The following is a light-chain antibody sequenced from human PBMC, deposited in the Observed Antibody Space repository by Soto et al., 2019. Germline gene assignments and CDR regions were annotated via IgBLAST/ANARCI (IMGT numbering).Light chain of an antibody. CDR3: CSFAGSFSYV. V-gene: IGLV1-47*01. CDR2: RNN. Sequence: VLTQPPSASGTPGQGVTISCSGSTSNIGSNYVYWYQQLPGTAPRLLIYRNNQRPAGVPDRFSGSKSGNTASLTISGLQAEDEADYSCCSFAGSFSYVFGGGTKVTVL. CDR1: TSNIGSNY. J-gene: IGLJ1*01.